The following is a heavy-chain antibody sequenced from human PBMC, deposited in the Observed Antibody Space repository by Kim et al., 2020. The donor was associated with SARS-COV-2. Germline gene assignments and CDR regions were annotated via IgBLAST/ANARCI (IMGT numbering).Heavy chain of an antibody. Sequence: SVKVSCKASGGTFSSYAISWVRQAPGQGLEWMGGIIPIFGTANYAQKFQGRVTITADESTSTAYMELSSLRSEDTAVYYCARVLEGTGNPAEYYYYGMDVWGQGTTVTVSS. J-gene: IGHJ6*02. V-gene: IGHV1-69*13. CDR2: IIPIFGTA. CDR1: GGTFSSYA. D-gene: IGHD1-1*01. CDR3: ARVLEGTGNPAEYYYYGMDV.